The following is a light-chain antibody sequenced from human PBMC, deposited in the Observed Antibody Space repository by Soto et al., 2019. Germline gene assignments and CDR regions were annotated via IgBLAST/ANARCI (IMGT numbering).Light chain of an antibody. CDR3: TQATTHPPYT. CDR1: QSLLHSDGETY. J-gene: IGKJ2*01. Sequence: DIVLTQTPLSSPVTLGQPASISCRSSQSLLHSDGETYLSWLQQRPGQPPRLLIYKISNRFSGVPARFSGIGLETDVTLQFSRVEDEDVGTYYCTQATTHPPYTFGKGTKLEIK. V-gene: IGKV2-24*01. CDR2: KIS.